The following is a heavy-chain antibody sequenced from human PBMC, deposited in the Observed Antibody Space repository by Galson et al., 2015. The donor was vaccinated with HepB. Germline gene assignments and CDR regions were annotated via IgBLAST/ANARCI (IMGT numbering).Heavy chain of an antibody. CDR2: ISYDGSNK. CDR1: GFTFSSYG. CDR3: AKDHRPKLWLSPFDY. V-gene: IGHV3-30*18. D-gene: IGHD5-18*01. J-gene: IGHJ4*02. Sequence: SLRLSCAASGFTFSSYGMHWVRQAPGKGLEWVAVISYDGSNKYYADSVKGRFTISRDNSKNTLYLQMNSLRAEDTAVYYCAKDHRPKLWLSPFDYWGQGTLVTVSS.